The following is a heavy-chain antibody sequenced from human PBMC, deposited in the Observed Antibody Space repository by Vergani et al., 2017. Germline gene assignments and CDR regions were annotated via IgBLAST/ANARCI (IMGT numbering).Heavy chain of an antibody. D-gene: IGHD5-18*01. V-gene: IGHV1-69*01. J-gene: IGHJ6*03. CDR3: AFRWAAMVPKNYYMDV. Sequence: QVQLVQSGAEVKKPGASVKVSCKASGYTFTGNYLHWVRQAPGQGLEWMGWINPIFGTANYAQKFQGRVTITADESTSTAYMELSSLRSEDTAVYYCAFRWAAMVPKNYYMDVWGKGTTVTVSS. CDR1: GYTFTGNY. CDR2: INPIFGTA.